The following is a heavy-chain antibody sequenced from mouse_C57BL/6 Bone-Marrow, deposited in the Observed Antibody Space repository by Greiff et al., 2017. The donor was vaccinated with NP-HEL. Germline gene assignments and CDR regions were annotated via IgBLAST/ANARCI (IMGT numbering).Heavy chain of an antibody. Sequence: QVQLQQPGAELVKPGASVKLSCKASGYTFTTYWMQWVKQRPGQGLEWIGEFDPSDSYTNYNQKFKGKATLTVDTSSSTAYMQLSSLTSEDSAVYYCARKAYYGRSYEFAYWGQGTLVTVSA. CDR2: FDPSDSYT. J-gene: IGHJ3*01. D-gene: IGHD1-1*01. V-gene: IGHV1-50*01. CDR1: GYTFTTYW. CDR3: ARKAYYGRSYEFAY.